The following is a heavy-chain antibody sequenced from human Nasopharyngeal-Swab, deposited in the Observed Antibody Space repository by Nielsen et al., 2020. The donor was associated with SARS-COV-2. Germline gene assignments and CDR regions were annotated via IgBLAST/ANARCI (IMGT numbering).Heavy chain of an antibody. Sequence: SETLSLTCTVSGDSISSNSYYWVWIRQSPGKGLEWIGSFSYSGTTYFNPSLKSRVTISVDTSKNQFSLKLSSVTAADTAVYYCARHQEFTIFGVVIRGAFDIWGQGTMVTVSS. CDR1: GDSISSNSYY. CDR2: FSYSGTT. D-gene: IGHD3-3*01. J-gene: IGHJ3*02. CDR3: ARHQEFTIFGVVIRGAFDI. V-gene: IGHV4-39*01.